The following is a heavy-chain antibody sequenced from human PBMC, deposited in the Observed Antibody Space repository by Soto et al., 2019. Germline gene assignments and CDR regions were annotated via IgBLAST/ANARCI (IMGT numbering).Heavy chain of an antibody. J-gene: IGHJ3*02. CDR2: ISSSGSTI. Sequence: GGSLRLSCAASGFTFSDYYMSWIRQAPGKGLEWVSYISSSGSTIYYADSVKGRFTISRDNAKNSLYLQMNSLRAEDTAVYYCAHGESAVLRFLEWSPHDAFDIWGQGTMVTVSS. V-gene: IGHV3-11*01. CDR1: GFTFSDYY. CDR3: AHGESAVLRFLEWSPHDAFDI. D-gene: IGHD3-3*01.